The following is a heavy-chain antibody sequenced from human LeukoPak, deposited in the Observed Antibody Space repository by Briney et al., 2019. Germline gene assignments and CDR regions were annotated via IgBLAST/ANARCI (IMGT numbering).Heavy chain of an antibody. Sequence: PGESLKISCKVSGYSFTSYWIGWVRQIPGKGLEWMGIIYPGGSDTRYTPSLQGQVTISADKSISTAYLQWSSLKASDTAMYYCARPHIAAAGKETYYFDYWGQGTLVTVSS. D-gene: IGHD6-13*01. CDR1: GYSFTSYW. V-gene: IGHV5-51*03. J-gene: IGHJ4*02. CDR2: IYPGGSDT. CDR3: ARPHIAAAGKETYYFDY.